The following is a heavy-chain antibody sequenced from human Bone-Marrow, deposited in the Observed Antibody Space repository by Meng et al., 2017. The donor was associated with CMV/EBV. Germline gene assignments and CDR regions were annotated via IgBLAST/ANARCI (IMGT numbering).Heavy chain of an antibody. J-gene: IGHJ5*02. CDR2: INHSGST. V-gene: IGHV4-34*01. CDR3: ARGGSWFDP. CDR1: GGSFNDYY. Sequence: LSLTCAVYGGSFNDYYWSWVRQPPGKGLEWIRKINHSGSTNYNPSLKSRVALLVHTSRNQFSLRLTSVTAADTAIYYCARGGSWFDPWGQGTLVTVSS.